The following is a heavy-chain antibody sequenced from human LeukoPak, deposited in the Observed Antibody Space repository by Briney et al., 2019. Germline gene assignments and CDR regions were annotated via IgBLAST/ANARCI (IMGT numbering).Heavy chain of an antibody. CDR1: GGSISSYY. J-gene: IGHJ3*01. Sequence: SETLSLTCTVSGGSISSYYWSWIRQPPGKGLEWIGYIYYSGSTTYNPSLKSRITISVDTSKNQFSLKLSSVTAADTAVYYCARRNVLTEGEAFDVWGQGTMVTVSS. CDR3: ARRNVLTEGEAFDV. V-gene: IGHV4-59*08. D-gene: IGHD3-9*01. CDR2: IYYSGST.